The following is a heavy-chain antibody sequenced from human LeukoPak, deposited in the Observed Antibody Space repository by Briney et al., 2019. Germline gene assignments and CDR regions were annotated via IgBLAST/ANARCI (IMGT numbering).Heavy chain of an antibody. J-gene: IGHJ5*02. CDR2: IYYSGST. CDR1: GASVSSGSYY. D-gene: IGHD2-2*01. V-gene: IGHV4-61*01. CDR3: ARGFGVPAAIEEDNWFDP. Sequence: NPSETLSLTCSVSGASVSSGSYYWSWIRQPPGKGLEWIGYIYYSGSTNYNPSLKSRVTISLDTSKNQFSLRLSSVTAADAAVYYCARGFGVPAAIEEDNWFDPWGQGTLVTVSS.